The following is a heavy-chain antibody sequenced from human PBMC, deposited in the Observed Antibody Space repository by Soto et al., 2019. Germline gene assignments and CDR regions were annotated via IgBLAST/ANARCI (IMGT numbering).Heavy chain of an antibody. CDR1: GGSFSGYY. Sequence: SETLSLTCAVYGGSFSGYYWSWIRQPPGKGLEWIGEINHSGSTNYNPSLKSRVTISVDTSKNQFSLKLSSVTAADTAVYYCARGLRLGELSLSRVPTPYFDYWGQGTLVTVSS. V-gene: IGHV4-34*01. CDR2: INHSGST. D-gene: IGHD3-16*02. CDR3: ARGLRLGELSLSRVPTPYFDY. J-gene: IGHJ4*02.